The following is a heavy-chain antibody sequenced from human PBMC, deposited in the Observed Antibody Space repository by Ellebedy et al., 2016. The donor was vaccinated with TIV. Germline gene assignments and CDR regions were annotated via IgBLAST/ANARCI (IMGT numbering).Heavy chain of an antibody. V-gene: IGHV1-24*01. Sequence: ASVKVSCKVSGYTLTELSMHWVRQAPGKGLEWMGGFDPEDGETIYAQKFQGRVTMTEDTSTDTAYMELSSLGSEDTAVYYCATLESQWLVSGEFMFDPWGQGTLVTVSS. CDR2: FDPEDGET. D-gene: IGHD6-19*01. J-gene: IGHJ5*02. CDR1: GYTLTELS. CDR3: ATLESQWLVSGEFMFDP.